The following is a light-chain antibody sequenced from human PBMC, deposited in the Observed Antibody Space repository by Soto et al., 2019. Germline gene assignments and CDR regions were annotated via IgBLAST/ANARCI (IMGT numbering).Light chain of an antibody. CDR3: HQYGSSAWT. CDR1: QSVSSSY. J-gene: IGKJ1*01. CDR2: GAS. V-gene: IGKV3-20*01. Sequence: IVLTQSPGTLSLSPWERATLSCRASQSVSSSYLAWYQQKPGQAPRLLIYGASSRATGIPDRFSGSGPGTDFTLTISRLEPEDFAVYYCHQYGSSAWTFGQGTKVDIK.